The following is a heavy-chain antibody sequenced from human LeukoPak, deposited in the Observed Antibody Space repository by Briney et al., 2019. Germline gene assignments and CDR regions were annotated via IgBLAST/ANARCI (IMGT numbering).Heavy chain of an antibody. V-gene: IGHV3-30*18. D-gene: IGHD3-10*01. CDR1: GFTFSNYG. CDR3: AKDSYYGSGSYKGYMDV. Sequence: PGGSLRLSCAASGFTFSNYGMHWVRQAPGKGLEWVALISYDGDNKYYADSVKGRFTVSRDISKNTLYLQINSLRAEDTAVYYCAKDSYYGSGSYKGYMDVWGKGTTVTVSS. J-gene: IGHJ6*03. CDR2: ISYDGDNK.